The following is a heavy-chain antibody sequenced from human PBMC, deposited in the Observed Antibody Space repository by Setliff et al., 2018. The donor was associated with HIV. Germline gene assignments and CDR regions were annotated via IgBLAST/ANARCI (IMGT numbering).Heavy chain of an antibody. J-gene: IGHJ4*02. V-gene: IGHV4-4*07. CDR3: AGGLHYGLGKFGY. D-gene: IGHD3-10*01. CDR1: GGSIRTYL. CDR2: IYSSGST. Sequence: PSETLSLTCTDSGGSIRTYLWNWIRQPAGKGLEWIGRIYSSGSTNYNPSLKGRVTMSVDTSKNQFSLSLSSVTAADTAVYYCAGGLHYGLGKFGYWGQGTLVTVSS.